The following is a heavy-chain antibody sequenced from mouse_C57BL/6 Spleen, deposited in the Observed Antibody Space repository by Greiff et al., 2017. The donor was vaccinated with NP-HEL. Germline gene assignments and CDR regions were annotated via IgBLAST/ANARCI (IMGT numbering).Heavy chain of an antibody. CDR2: IYPGDGDT. CDR3: ARGGDGYPWFAY. CDR1: GYAFSSSW. D-gene: IGHD2-3*01. J-gene: IGHJ3*01. V-gene: IGHV1-82*01. Sequence: QVQLQQSGPELVKPGASVKISCKASGYAFSSSWMNWVKQRPGKGLEWIGRIYPGDGDTNYNGKFKGKATLTADKSSSTAYMQLSSLTSEDSAVYFCARGGDGYPWFAYWGQGTLVTVSA.